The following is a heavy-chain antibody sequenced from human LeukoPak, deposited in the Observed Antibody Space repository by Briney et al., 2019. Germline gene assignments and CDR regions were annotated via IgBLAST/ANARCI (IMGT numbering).Heavy chain of an antibody. CDR2: ISYDGSNK. CDR3: ARGGYYYDSSGYYYVFGLSEYFQH. D-gene: IGHD3-22*01. Sequence: GGSLRLSCAASGFTFSSYAMHWVRQASGKGLEWVAVISYDGSNKYYADSVKGRFTISRDNSKNTLYLQMNSLRAEDTAVYYCARGGYYYDSSGYYYVFGLSEYFQHWGQGTLVTVSS. V-gene: IGHV3-30-3*01. CDR1: GFTFSSYA. J-gene: IGHJ1*01.